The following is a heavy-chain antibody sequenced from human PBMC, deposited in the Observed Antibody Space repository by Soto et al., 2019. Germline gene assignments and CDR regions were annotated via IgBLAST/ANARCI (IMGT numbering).Heavy chain of an antibody. D-gene: IGHD6-19*01. CDR3: ARAVAVAADFDY. V-gene: IGHV1-3*05. CDR2: INAGNGNT. J-gene: IGHJ4*02. Sequence: QVQLVQSGAEEKKPGASVKVSCKASGYTFTGYAMNWVRQAPGQSLEWMGWINAGNGNTKYSQKFQGRVTITRDTSASTAYMELSSLRSEDTAVYYCARAVAVAADFDYWGQGTLVTVSS. CDR1: GYTFTGYA.